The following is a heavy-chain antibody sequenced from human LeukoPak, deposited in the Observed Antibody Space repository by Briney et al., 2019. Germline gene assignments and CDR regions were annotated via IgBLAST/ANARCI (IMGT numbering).Heavy chain of an antibody. CDR2: ITDSGDRT. J-gene: IGHJ4*02. CDR3: ARGGTTVTTLCY. CDR1: EFTFGNYA. V-gene: IGHV3-23*01. D-gene: IGHD4-17*01. Sequence: GGSLRLSCATSEFTFGNYAMSWVRQAPGKGLEWVSTITDSGDRTYYADSVKGRFTISRDNAKNSLYLQMNSLRAEDTAVYYCARGGTTVTTLCYWGQGTLVTVSS.